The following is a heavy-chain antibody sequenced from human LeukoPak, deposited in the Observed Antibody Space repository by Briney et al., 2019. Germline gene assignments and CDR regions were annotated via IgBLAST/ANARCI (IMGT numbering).Heavy chain of an antibody. V-gene: IGHV3-48*03. CDR3: AREDPYCSWLSGAFAI. CDR2: ISSSGSTI. J-gene: IGHJ3*02. D-gene: IGHD2-15*01. Sequence: PGGSLRLSCVASGFTFSSYEMNWVRQAPGKGLEWVSYISSSGSTINYADSVKGRFTISRDNAKNSLYLQMNSLRAEDTAVYYCAREDPYCSWLSGAFAIWVQGTMVSVSS. CDR1: GFTFSSYE.